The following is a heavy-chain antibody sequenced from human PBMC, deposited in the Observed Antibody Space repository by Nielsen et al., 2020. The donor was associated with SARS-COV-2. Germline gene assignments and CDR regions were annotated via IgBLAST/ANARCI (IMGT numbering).Heavy chain of an antibody. CDR2: INPSGGST. J-gene: IGHJ4*02. Sequence: WVRQAPGQGLEWMGIINPSGGSTSYAQKFQGRVTMTTDTSTSTAYMELRSLRSGDTAVYYCARVDADYVWGSYRLGYYFDYWGQGTLVTVSS. CDR3: ARVDADYVWGSYRLGYYFDY. V-gene: IGHV1-46*01. D-gene: IGHD3-16*02.